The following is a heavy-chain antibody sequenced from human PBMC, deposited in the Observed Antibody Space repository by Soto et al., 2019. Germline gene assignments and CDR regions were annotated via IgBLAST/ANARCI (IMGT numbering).Heavy chain of an antibody. Sequence: GGSLRLSCVASGFIFTDYAMSSVRPGPGKGLEWVAGISFSGHNTNYADSVKGRFITSRDNSKNTLYLLMNRLRTEDIGIYYCAKIALVGSFGFELARDYWGQGILVTVSS. CDR3: AKIALVGSFGFELARDY. CDR1: GFIFTDYA. D-gene: IGHD2-8*02. V-gene: IGHV3-23*01. CDR2: ISFSGHNT. J-gene: IGHJ4*02.